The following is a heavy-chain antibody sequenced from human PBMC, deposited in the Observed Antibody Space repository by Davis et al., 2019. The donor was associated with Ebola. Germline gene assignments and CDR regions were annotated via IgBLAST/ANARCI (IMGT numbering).Heavy chain of an antibody. Sequence: GESLKISCAASGFTVNNNFMMWVRQAPGKGLEWVSLIYSAGTTHYADSVKGRFTISRDNSKNTLYLQMNSLRAEDTAVYYCAKFGGQGPYSYGPVDYWGQGTLVTVSS. D-gene: IGHD5-18*01. J-gene: IGHJ4*02. CDR2: IYSAGTT. V-gene: IGHV3-53*01. CDR1: GFTVNNNF. CDR3: AKFGGQGPYSYGPVDY.